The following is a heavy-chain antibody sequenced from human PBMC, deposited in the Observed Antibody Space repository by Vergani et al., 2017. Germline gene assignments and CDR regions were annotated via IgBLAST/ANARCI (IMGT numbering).Heavy chain of an antibody. D-gene: IGHD2-2*02. CDR3: ARERGLGCSSTSCYTGWFDP. CDR2: IYHSGST. Sequence: QVQLQESGPGLVKPSETLSLTCTVSGGSISSGGYSWSWIRQPPGKGLEWIGYIYHSGSTYYNPSLKSRVTISVDRSKNQFSLKLSSVTAADTAVYYCARERGLGCSSTSCYTGWFDPWGQGTLVTVSS. J-gene: IGHJ5*02. CDR1: GGSISSGGYS. V-gene: IGHV4-30-2*01.